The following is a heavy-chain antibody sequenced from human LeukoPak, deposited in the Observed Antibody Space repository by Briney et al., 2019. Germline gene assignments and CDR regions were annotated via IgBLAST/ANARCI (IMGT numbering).Heavy chain of an antibody. V-gene: IGHV3-72*01. CDR2: SRNRAKSYTT. Sequence: GGSLRLSCAASGFTFSDHYMDWVRQAPGKGLEWVGRSRNRAKSYTTDYAASVKGRFTISRDDSKSTLYLQMNSLETEDTAVYYCSSDATGDHWGQGTLVSVSS. CDR1: GFTFSDHY. CDR3: SSDATGDH. J-gene: IGHJ4*02.